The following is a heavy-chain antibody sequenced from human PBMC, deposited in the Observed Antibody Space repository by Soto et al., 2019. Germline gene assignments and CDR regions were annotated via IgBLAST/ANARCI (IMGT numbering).Heavy chain of an antibody. CDR1: GFSLSTSGVG. CDR3: AHRQYCSSTSCYFPNY. Sequence: SGPTLVNPTQTLTLTCTFSGFSLSTSGVGVGWIRQPPGKALEWLALIYWNDDKRYSPSLKSRLTITKDTSKNQVVLTMTNMDPVDTATYYCAHRQYCSSTSCYFPNYWGQGTLVTVSS. V-gene: IGHV2-5*01. CDR2: IYWNDDK. J-gene: IGHJ4*02. D-gene: IGHD2-2*01.